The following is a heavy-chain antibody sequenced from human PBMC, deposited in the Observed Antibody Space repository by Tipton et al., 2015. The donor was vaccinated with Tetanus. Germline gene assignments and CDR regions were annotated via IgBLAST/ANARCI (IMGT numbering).Heavy chain of an antibody. CDR2: INHSGST. J-gene: IGHJ6*02. CDR3: ARDSDYYYYGMDV. CDR1: GGSFSGYY. Sequence: GLVKPSETLSLTCAVYGGSFSGYYWSWIRQPPGKGLEWIGEINHSGSTNYNPSLKSRVTISVDTSKNQFSLKLSSVTAADTAVYYCARDSDYYYYGMDVWGQGTTVTVSS. V-gene: IGHV4-34*01.